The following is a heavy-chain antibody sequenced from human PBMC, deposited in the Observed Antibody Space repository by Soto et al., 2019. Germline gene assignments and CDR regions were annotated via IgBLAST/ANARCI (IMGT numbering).Heavy chain of an antibody. Sequence: SVKVSCKASGGTFSSYAISWVRQAPGQGLEWMGRIIPFIGTANYAQKFQGRVTITADESTSTAYMELTSLRSEDTAVYYCASSLRRAAAGSEYWGQGTLVTVSS. CDR3: ASSLRRAAAGSEY. D-gene: IGHD6-13*01. CDR1: GGTFSSYA. J-gene: IGHJ4*02. CDR2: IIPFIGTA. V-gene: IGHV1-69*11.